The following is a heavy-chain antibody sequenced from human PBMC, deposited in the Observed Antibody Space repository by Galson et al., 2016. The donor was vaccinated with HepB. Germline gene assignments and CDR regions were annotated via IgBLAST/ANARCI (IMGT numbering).Heavy chain of an antibody. CDR3: VKDRGIAVAGDYAMDV. CDR2: ISWNSGRI. J-gene: IGHJ6*02. Sequence: SLRLSCAVSGFAFDDYAMHWVRQAPRKGLEWVSGISWNSGRIVYADSVKGRFTISRDNAKNSLYLQMNRLGGEDTAFYYCVKDRGIAVAGDYAMDVWGQGTTVTVSS. CDR1: GFAFDDYA. V-gene: IGHV3-9*01. D-gene: IGHD6-19*01.